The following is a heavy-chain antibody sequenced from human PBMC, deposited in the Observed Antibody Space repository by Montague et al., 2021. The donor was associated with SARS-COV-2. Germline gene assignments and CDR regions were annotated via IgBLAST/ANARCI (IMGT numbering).Heavy chain of an antibody. V-gene: IGHV4-34*01. CDR3: ARVHPLWFGELLLDYYYYYGMDV. J-gene: IGHJ6*02. Sequence: SETLSLTCAVYGGSFSGFHWTWIRQSPGEGLEWIGETDHTGTTKYNPSLKSRVTISVDKSKNQFSLKLSSVTAADTAVYYCARVHPLWFGELLLDYYYYYGMDVWGQGTTVTVSS. CDR1: GGSFSGFH. D-gene: IGHD3-10*01. CDR2: TDHTGTT.